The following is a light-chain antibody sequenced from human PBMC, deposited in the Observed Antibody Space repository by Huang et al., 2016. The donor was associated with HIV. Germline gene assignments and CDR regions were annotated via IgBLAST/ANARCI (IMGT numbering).Light chain of an antibody. Sequence: EIVLAQSPVTLSLSPGERATIACRASQSVSVYLAWYQQKAGQPPGILIYNASNRATGIPARFSGSGSGTDFTLTISSLEPEDVAVYYCQQRSDWPPTFGRGTKVEIK. J-gene: IGKJ1*01. CDR2: NAS. CDR1: QSVSVY. CDR3: QQRSDWPPT. V-gene: IGKV3-11*01.